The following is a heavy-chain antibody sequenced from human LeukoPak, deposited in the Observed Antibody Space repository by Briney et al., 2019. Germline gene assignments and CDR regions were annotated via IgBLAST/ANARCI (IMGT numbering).Heavy chain of an antibody. CDR1: GFTFSSYG. CDR3: AKDEKLGIDYYYYYMDV. CDR2: IRYDGSNK. D-gene: IGHD7-27*01. V-gene: IGHV3-30*02. Sequence: PGGSLRLSCAASGFTFSSYGMHWVRQAPGKGLEWVAFIRYDGSNKYYADSVKGRFTISRDNSKNTPYLQMNSLRAEDTAVYYCAKDEKLGIDYYYYYMDVWGKGTTVTVSS. J-gene: IGHJ6*03.